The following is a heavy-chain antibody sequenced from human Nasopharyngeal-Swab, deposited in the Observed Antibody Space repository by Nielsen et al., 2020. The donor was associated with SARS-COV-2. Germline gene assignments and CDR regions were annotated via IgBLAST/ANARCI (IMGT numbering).Heavy chain of an antibody. J-gene: IGHJ5*01. CDR2: INHRGTT. V-gene: IGHV4-34*01. D-gene: IGHD3-22*01. Sequence: GSLRLSCAVYGGSFSDYYWTWIRQPPGKGLEGIGEINHRGTTNYNPSLKSRVTISADTSKNQFSLNLSSVTAADTAVYYCARGLVDVNMMLVVIGFSYWLDSWGQGTLVTVSS. CDR1: GGSFSDYY. CDR3: ARGLVDVNMMLVVIGFSYWLDS.